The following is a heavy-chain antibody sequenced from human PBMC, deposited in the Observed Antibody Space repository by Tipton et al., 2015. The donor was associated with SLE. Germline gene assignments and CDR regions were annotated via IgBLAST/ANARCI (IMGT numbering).Heavy chain of an antibody. V-gene: IGHV3-15*01. CDR3: TTEDLAVAGTEGDY. J-gene: IGHJ4*02. CDR2: IKSKTDGGTT. Sequence: SLRLSCAASGFTFSGSGMHWVRQASGKGLEWVGRIKSKTDGGTTDYAAPVKGRFTISRDDSKNTLYLQMNSLKTEDTAVYYCTTEDLAVAGTEGDYWGQGTLVTVSS. CDR1: GFTFSGSG. D-gene: IGHD6-19*01.